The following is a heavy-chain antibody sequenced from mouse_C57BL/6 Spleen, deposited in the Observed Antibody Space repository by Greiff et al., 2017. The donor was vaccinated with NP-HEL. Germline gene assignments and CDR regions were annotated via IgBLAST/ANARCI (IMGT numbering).Heavy chain of an antibody. V-gene: IGHV1-59*01. Sequence: QVQLQQPGAELVRPGTSVKLSCKASGYTFTSYWMHWVKQRPGQGLEWIGVIDPSDSYTNYNQKFKGKATLTVDTSSSTAYMQLSSLTSEDSAVYYCARSHYGSSYVGYWGQGTTLTVSS. D-gene: IGHD1-1*01. J-gene: IGHJ2*01. CDR1: GYTFTSYW. CDR3: ARSHYGSSYVGY. CDR2: IDPSDSYT.